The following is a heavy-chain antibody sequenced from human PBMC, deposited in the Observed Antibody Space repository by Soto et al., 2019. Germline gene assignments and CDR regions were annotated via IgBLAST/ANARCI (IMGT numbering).Heavy chain of an antibody. Sequence: ASVKVSCKASGYTFTSYYMHWVRQAPGQGLEWMGIINPSGGSTSYAQKFQGRVTMTRDTSTSTVYMELSSLRSEDTAVYYCARIAARPDMIAPDIDYWGQGTLVTVSS. CDR2: INPSGGST. V-gene: IGHV1-46*03. D-gene: IGHD6-6*01. CDR1: GYTFTSYY. CDR3: ARIAARPDMIAPDIDY. J-gene: IGHJ4*02.